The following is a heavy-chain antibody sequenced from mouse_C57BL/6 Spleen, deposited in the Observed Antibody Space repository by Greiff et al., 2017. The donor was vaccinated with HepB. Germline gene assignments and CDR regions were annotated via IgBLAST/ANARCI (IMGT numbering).Heavy chain of an antibody. J-gene: IGHJ4*01. D-gene: IGHD2-14*01. CDR1: GFTFSDYG. CDR3: ERERVRRADY. Sequence: EVKLVESGGGLVKSGGSLKLSCAASGFTFSDYGMHWVRQAPEKGLEWVAYISSGSSTIYYADTVKGRFTISRDNAKNTLFLQMTRLRSEDTAMFYCERERVRRADYWSQGASVTVSS. CDR2: ISSGSSTI. V-gene: IGHV5-17*01.